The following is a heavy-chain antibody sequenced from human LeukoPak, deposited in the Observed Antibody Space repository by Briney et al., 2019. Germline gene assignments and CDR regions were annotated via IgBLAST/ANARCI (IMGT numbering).Heavy chain of an antibody. CDR1: GFTFSSYA. Sequence: GGSLRLSCAASGFTFSSYAMHWVRQAPGKGLEWVAVLSYDGSNKYYADSVKGRFTISRDNSKNTLYLQMNSLRAEDTAVYYCARDGYYYDSSGYGYWGQGTLVTVSS. V-gene: IGHV3-30*04. CDR3: ARDGYYYDSSGYGY. CDR2: LSYDGSNK. J-gene: IGHJ4*02. D-gene: IGHD3-22*01.